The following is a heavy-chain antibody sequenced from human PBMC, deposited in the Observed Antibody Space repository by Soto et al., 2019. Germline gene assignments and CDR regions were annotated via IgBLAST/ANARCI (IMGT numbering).Heavy chain of an antibody. Sequence: QVQLQQWGAGLLKPSETLSLTCAVYGGSFSGYYWSWIRQPPGKGLEWIGEINHSGSTNYNPSLKSRVTISVDTSKNQFSLKLSSVTAADTAVYYCARARPLLFRSGYSYDRVYMDVWGKGTTVTVSS. CDR2: INHSGST. CDR3: ARARPLLFRSGYSYDRVYMDV. CDR1: GGSFSGYY. J-gene: IGHJ6*03. V-gene: IGHV4-34*01. D-gene: IGHD3-3*01.